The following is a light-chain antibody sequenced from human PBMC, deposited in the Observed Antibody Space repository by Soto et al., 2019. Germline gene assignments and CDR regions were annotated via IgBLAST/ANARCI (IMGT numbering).Light chain of an antibody. Sequence: ETVLTQSPATLSLSPGERATLSCRASQSVENYLAWYQQRPGQAPRLLIYDTSNRATGIPARFSGSGSGTEFTLPISSLEPEDFAIYYCQQRAHWPPITFGQGTRLEMK. CDR3: QQRAHWPPIT. CDR1: QSVENY. V-gene: IGKV3-11*01. J-gene: IGKJ5*01. CDR2: DTS.